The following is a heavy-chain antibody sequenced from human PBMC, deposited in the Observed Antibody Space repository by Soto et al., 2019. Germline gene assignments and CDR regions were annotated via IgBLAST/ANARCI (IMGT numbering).Heavy chain of an antibody. V-gene: IGHV4-31*03. CDR3: ARESYSSSWSYYYYGMDV. Sequence: PSETLSLTCTVSGGSISSGGYYWSWIRQHPGKGLEWIGYIYYSGSTYYNPSLKSRVTISVDTSKNQFSLKLSSVTAADTAVYNCARESYSSSWSYYYYGMDVWGQGTTVTVSS. CDR1: GGSISSGGYY. CDR2: IYYSGST. J-gene: IGHJ6*02. D-gene: IGHD6-13*01.